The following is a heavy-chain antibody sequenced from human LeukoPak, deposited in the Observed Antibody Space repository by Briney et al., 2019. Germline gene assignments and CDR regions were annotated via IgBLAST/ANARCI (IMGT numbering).Heavy chain of an antibody. CDR2: IKQDGSEE. V-gene: IGHV3-7*01. J-gene: IGHJ4*02. D-gene: IGHD6-19*01. CDR1: GFMFSSYW. Sequence: GGSLRLSCAASGFMFSSYWMSWVRQAPGKGLEWVANIKQDGSEEYYVDSVKGRFTISRDNAKNSLYLQMNSLRAEDTAVYYCARSSTPYSSGWYFDYWGQETLVTVSS. CDR3: ARSSTPYSSGWYFDY.